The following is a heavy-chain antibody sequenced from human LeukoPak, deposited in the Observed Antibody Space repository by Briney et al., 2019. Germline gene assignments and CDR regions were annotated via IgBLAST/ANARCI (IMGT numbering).Heavy chain of an antibody. J-gene: IGHJ6*02. CDR2: ISYDGRIK. V-gene: IGHV3-30-3*01. CDR1: GFTFSSYA. Sequence: PGGSLRLSCAASGFTFSSYAIHWVRQAPGKGLEWVSFISYDGRIKYYADSVKGRFTISRDNSKNTLYLQMNSLRAEDTAVYYCARELRYFDWLLPNYYYYGMDVWGQGTTVTVSS. D-gene: IGHD3-9*01. CDR3: ARELRYFDWLLPNYYYYGMDV.